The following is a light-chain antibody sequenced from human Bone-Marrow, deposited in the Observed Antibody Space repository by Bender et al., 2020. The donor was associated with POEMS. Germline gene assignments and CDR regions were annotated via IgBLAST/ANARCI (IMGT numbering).Light chain of an antibody. Sequence: QSALTQPASVSGSPAQSITISCTGTSSDIGSYNYVSWYQQSPGKAPKLLIYEVTDRPSGISNRFSGSNSGNTATLTISGTQPMDEADYFCQAWDSSTGVFGTGTKVTVL. CDR1: SSDIGSYNY. J-gene: IGLJ1*01. CDR2: EVT. V-gene: IGLV2-14*01. CDR3: QAWDSSTGV.